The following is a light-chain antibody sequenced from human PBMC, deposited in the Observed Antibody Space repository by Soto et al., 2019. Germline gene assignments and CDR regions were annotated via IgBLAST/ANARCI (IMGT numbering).Light chain of an antibody. CDR1: QSVSSSF. CDR2: GAS. J-gene: IGKJ1*01. V-gene: IGKV3-20*01. Sequence: EIVLAQSPGTLSLPPGESATLSCRASQSVSSSFLAWYQQKAGQAPRLLIYGASRRATGIPDRFSGSGSGTDFTLTISRLEPEDFAVYYCQQYVSSPWAFGQGTKVEI. CDR3: QQYVSSPWA.